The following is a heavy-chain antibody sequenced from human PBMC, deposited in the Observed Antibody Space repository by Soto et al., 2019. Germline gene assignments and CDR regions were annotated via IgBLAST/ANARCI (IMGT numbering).Heavy chain of an antibody. CDR1: GYILSSYG. V-gene: IGHV1-18*01. J-gene: IGHJ4*02. CDR3: ARRTLGSSIGIGDY. CDR2: IYGDDGST. D-gene: IGHD3-16*01. Sequence: QVQLVQSGGEVKKPGASVKVSCKASGYILSSYGISWVRQAPGQGLEWMGCIYGDDGSTDYAQSRLGRVTVTTDTSARTPYTERRDLRAEDTAVYYCARRTLGSSIGIGDYWGQGVLVTVSS.